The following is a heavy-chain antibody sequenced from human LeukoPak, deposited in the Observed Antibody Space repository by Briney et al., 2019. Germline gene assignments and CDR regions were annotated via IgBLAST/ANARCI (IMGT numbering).Heavy chain of an antibody. V-gene: IGHV3-11*06. CDR3: ARGIEATRRSAATCNYFDY. CDR1: GFTFSDSH. J-gene: IGHJ4*02. CDR2: ISSSSNYA. D-gene: IGHD5-12*01. Sequence: GGSLRLSCAASGFTFSDSHMSWIRQAPGKGLEWVSYISSSSNYANYADSVKGRFTISRDNAKNSLYLQMISLRAEDTAVYYCARGIEATRRSAATCNYFDYWGQGTLVTVSS.